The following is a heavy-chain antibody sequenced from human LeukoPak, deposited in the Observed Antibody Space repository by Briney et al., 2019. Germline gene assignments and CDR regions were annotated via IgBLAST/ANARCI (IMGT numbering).Heavy chain of an antibody. CDR2: INHSGST. CDR1: GGSFSGYY. CDR3: ARGGYSYFDY. V-gene: IGHV4-34*01. Sequence: SETLSLTCAVYGGSFSGYYWSWIRQPPGKGLEWIGEINHSGSTNYNPSLKSRVTISVDTSKNQFPLKLSSVTAADTAVYYCARGGYSYFDYWGQGTLVTVSS. D-gene: IGHD3-22*01. J-gene: IGHJ4*02.